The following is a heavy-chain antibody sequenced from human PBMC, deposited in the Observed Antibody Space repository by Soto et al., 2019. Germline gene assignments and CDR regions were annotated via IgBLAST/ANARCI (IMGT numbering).Heavy chain of an antibody. D-gene: IGHD3-22*01. CDR2: MYHTGST. Sequence: QVQLQELGPGLVKPSGTLSLTCAVSGVSISSNNWWSWVRQPPGKGLEWIGEMYHTGSTNYNPSLQSLVTRSVDKSKNHFSLELNSVTAADTAVYYCARSSRYQYDSSEGNFDYWGQGPLVTVSS. J-gene: IGHJ4*02. CDR3: ARSSRYQYDSSEGNFDY. V-gene: IGHV4-4*02. CDR1: GVSISSNNW.